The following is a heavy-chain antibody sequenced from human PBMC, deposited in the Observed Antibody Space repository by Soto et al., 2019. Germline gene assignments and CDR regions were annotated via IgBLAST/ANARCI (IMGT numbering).Heavy chain of an antibody. D-gene: IGHD2-21*02. J-gene: IGHJ4*02. Sequence: QVQLVQSGAEVKKPGSSVKVSCKASGGTFSSYTISWVRQAPGQGLEWMGRIIPILGIANYAQKFQGRVTITADQSKSTAYLELSSLRSEDTAVYYCAGEGACGGDCYLYDYWGQGTLVTVSS. CDR2: IIPILGIA. V-gene: IGHV1-69*08. CDR3: AGEGACGGDCYLYDY. CDR1: GGTFSSYT.